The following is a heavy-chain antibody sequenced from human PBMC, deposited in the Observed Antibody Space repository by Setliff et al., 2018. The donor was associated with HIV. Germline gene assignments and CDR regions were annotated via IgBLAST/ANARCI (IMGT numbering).Heavy chain of an antibody. D-gene: IGHD3-22*01. Sequence: ASVKVSCKVSGYTLAEISMHWVRQAPGKGLEWMGGFGPEDGEKVYAQRFQGTVTMTEDTSTDTAYMELTSLTSEDTAVYYCATITFYYDSSGSQNKKSYFFDYWGQGTLVTVSS. V-gene: IGHV1-24*01. CDR3: ATITFYYDSSGSQNKKSYFFDY. CDR2: FGPEDGEK. J-gene: IGHJ4*02. CDR1: GYTLAEIS.